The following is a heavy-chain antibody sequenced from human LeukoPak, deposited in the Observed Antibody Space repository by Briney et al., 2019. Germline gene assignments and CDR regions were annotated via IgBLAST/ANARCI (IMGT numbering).Heavy chain of an antibody. CDR1: GFTFTNAW. CDR2: IKSKADGETI. CDR3: AKILYSGYDNEVFDY. J-gene: IGHJ4*02. D-gene: IGHD5-12*01. Sequence: GGSLRLSCAASGFTFTNAWMNWVRQAPGKGLEWVGRIKSKADGETIDYAAPVKGRFTFSRDDSKNMLYLQMNSLRAEDTAVYYCAKILYSGYDNEVFDYWGQGTLVTVSS. V-gene: IGHV3-15*07.